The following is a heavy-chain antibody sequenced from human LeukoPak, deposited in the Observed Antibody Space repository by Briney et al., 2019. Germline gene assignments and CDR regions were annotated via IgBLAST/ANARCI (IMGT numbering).Heavy chain of an antibody. CDR3: ARDSRYCSGGSCYSGLMYV. CDR1: GYTFTSYY. D-gene: IGHD2-15*01. Sequence: ASVKVSCKASGYTFTSYYMHWVRQAPGQGLEWRGIINPSGGSTSYAQKFQDRVTMTRDMSTSTVYMELSSLRSEDTAVYYCARDSRYCSGGSCYSGLMYVWGKGTTVTVSS. CDR2: INPSGGST. V-gene: IGHV1-46*01. J-gene: IGHJ6*04.